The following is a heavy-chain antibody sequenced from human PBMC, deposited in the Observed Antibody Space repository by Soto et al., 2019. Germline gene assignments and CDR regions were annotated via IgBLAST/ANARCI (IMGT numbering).Heavy chain of an antibody. D-gene: IGHD3-10*01. CDR3: AKGSRDILVRGVNYFDF. CDR2: VSASGATT. CDR1: GFTFSNYA. Sequence: EVQVLESGGGLVQPGGSLRLSCAASGFTFSNYAMSWVRQAPGKGLEWVSGVSASGATTYYADSVKGRFTISRDNSKNSMFLEMNSLRAEDTDVYYCAKGSRDILVRGVNYFDFWGQGTLVTVSS. V-gene: IGHV3-23*01. J-gene: IGHJ4*02.